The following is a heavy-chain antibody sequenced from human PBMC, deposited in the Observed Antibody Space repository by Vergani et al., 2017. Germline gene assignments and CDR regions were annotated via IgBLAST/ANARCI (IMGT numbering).Heavy chain of an antibody. CDR3: ARMGATMGLGIAAADYFDY. CDR1: GGTFSSYA. D-gene: IGHD6-13*01. Sequence: QVQLVQSGAEVKKPGSSVKVSCKASGGTFSSYAISWVRQAPGQGLEWMGRIIPILGTANYAQKFQVRVTITADESTSTAYMELSSLRSEDTAVYYCARMGATMGLGIAAADYFDYWGQGTLVTVSS. J-gene: IGHJ4*02. CDR2: IIPILGTA. V-gene: IGHV1-69*11.